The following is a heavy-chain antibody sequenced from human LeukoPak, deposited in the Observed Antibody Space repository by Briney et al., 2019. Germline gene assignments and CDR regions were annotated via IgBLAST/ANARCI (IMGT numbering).Heavy chain of an antibody. D-gene: IGHD2-15*01. J-gene: IGHJ4*02. V-gene: IGHV1-46*01. CDR3: ARSRGGTTPGYYFDY. CDR2: INPSGGST. Sequence: ASVKVSCKASGCTFTSYYMHWVRQAPGQGLEWMGIINPSGGSTSYAQKFQGRVTMTRDTSTSTVYMELSSLRSEDTAVYYCARSRGGTTPGYYFDYWGQGTLVTVSS. CDR1: GCTFTSYY.